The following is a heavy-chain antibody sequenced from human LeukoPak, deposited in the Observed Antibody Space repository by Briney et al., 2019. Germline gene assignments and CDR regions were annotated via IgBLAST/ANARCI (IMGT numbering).Heavy chain of an antibody. Sequence: GASVKVSCKASGYTFTSYAMHWVRQAPGQRLEWMGWINAGNGNTKYSQKFQGRVTITRDTSASTAYMELSSLRSEDTAVYYCARKIAVAGRYYFDYWGQGTLVTVSS. V-gene: IGHV1-3*01. CDR2: INAGNGNT. CDR3: ARKIAVAGRYYFDY. J-gene: IGHJ4*02. D-gene: IGHD6-19*01. CDR1: GYTFTSYA.